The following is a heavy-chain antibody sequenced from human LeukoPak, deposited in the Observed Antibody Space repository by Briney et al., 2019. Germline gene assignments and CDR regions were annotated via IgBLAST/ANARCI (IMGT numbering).Heavy chain of an antibody. CDR2: ISGSGGST. V-gene: IGHV3-23*01. CDR1: GFTFSSYA. CDR3: AKDLEYCGGDCYTGLFY. Sequence: GGSLRLSCAASGFTFSSYAMSWVRQAPGKGLEWVSAISGSGGSTYYADSVKGRFTISRDNSKNMLYLQMNSLRAEDTAVYYCAKDLEYCGGDCYTGLFYWGQGTLVTVSS. D-gene: IGHD2-21*02. J-gene: IGHJ4*02.